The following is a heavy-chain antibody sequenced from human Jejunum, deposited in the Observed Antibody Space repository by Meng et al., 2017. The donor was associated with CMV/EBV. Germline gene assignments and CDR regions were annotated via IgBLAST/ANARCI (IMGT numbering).Heavy chain of an antibody. Sequence: QVQLVESGGGVVQPGRSLRLSCTASGFNFSAHAMHWVRQAPGKGLEWVAVISDDGSNEYYADSVKGRFTISRDNSKNTLYLQMNSLRAADTAVYYCARQPGSLAYWGQGTLVTVSS. CDR2: ISDDGSNE. CDR3: ARQPGSLAY. J-gene: IGHJ4*02. V-gene: IGHV3-30-3*01. CDR1: GFNFSAHA.